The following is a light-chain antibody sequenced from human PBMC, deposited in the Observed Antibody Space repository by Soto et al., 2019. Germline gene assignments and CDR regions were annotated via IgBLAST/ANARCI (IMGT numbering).Light chain of an antibody. V-gene: IGLV2-14*01. CDR2: DVS. CDR3: SSYTRSIQLEV. J-gene: IGLJ2*01. Sequence: QSALTQPASVSGSPGQSITISCTGTSSDVGGYNYVSWYQQHPGKAPKLMIYDVSNRPSGVSNRFSGSKSGYTASLTISGLHAEADADYFCSSYTRSIQLEVFGGGTNLTVL. CDR1: SSDVGGYNY.